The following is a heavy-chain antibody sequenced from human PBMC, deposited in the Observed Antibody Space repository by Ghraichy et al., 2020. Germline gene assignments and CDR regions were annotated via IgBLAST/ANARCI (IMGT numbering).Heavy chain of an antibody. V-gene: IGHV1-46*01. J-gene: IGHJ4*02. CDR3: ARDGGSRSQYFDY. Sequence: ASVKVSCKTSGYTFSIYYLQWVRQAPGQGLEWMGTVSPRDDSTNYAQKFQGRVTMTRDTSTSTDYMQLNSLRSEDTAVYYCARDGGSRSQYFDYWGQGTLGTVSS. CDR2: VSPRDDST. CDR1: GYTFSIYY. D-gene: IGHD2-2*01.